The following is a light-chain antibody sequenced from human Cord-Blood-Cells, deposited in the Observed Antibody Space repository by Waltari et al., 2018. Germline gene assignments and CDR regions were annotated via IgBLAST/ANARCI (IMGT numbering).Light chain of an antibody. J-gene: IGKJ1*01. CDR1: SSVSSY. Sequence: EIVLTQSPATLSLSPGERATLSCRASSSVSSYLACYQQKPGQAPRLLIYDATNRATGIPARFSGSGSGTDFTLTISSLEPEDFAVYYCQQRSNWPPWTFGQGTKVEIK. CDR3: QQRSNWPPWT. CDR2: DAT. V-gene: IGKV3-11*01.